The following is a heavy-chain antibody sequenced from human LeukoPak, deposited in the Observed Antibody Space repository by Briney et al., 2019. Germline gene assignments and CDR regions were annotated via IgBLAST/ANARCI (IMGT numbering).Heavy chain of an antibody. Sequence: GGSLRPSCAASGLSFSTQRMHWVRQAPGKGLVWVSYINIDERITGYADSVKGRFTISRDNAKNTLYLQMNSLRAEDTAIYYCFREGGDWGQGTLVTVSS. D-gene: IGHD3-10*01. J-gene: IGHJ4*02. CDR1: GLSFSTQR. CDR3: FREGGD. V-gene: IGHV3-74*01. CDR2: INIDERIT.